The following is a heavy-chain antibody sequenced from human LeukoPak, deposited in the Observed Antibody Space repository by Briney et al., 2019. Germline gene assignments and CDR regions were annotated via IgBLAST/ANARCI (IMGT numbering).Heavy chain of an antibody. D-gene: IGHD6-19*01. J-gene: IGHJ4*02. V-gene: IGHV1-8*01. CDR3: ARGPNSSGPWRY. CDR1: GYTFTSYD. Sequence: GASVKVSCKASGYTFTSYDINWVRQATGQGLEWMGWMNPNSGNTGYAQKFQGRVTMTTDTSTSTAYMELRSLRSDDTAVYYCARGPNSSGPWRYWGQGTLVTVSS. CDR2: MNPNSGNT.